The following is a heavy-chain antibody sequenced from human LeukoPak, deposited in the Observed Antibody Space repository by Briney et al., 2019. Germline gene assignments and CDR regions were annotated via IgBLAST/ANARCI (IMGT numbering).Heavy chain of an antibody. V-gene: IGHV3-48*01. Sequence: GGSLRLSCAASGFTFDDYAMHWVRQAPGKGLEWVSYITFSSSIIYYADSVRGRFTISRDNAKNSLYLQMNSLRAEDTAVYYCARDRLHYGEYEKTFDYWGQGTLVTVSS. D-gene: IGHD4-17*01. CDR2: ITFSSSII. J-gene: IGHJ4*02. CDR1: GFTFDDYA. CDR3: ARDRLHYGEYEKTFDY.